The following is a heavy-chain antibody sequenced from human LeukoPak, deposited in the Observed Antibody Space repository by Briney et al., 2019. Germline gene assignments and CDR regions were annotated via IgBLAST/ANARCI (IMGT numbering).Heavy chain of an antibody. V-gene: IGHV4-59*01. CDR3: ARGFTLFDP. Sequence: SQTLSLTCTVSGGSISNYYWSWIRQPPGKGLEWIGYIYYSGSTNYNPSLKSRVTISVDTSKNQFSLKLSSVTTADTAVYYCARGFTLFDPWGQGTLVTVSS. CDR1: GGSISNYY. D-gene: IGHD2/OR15-2a*01. CDR2: IYYSGST. J-gene: IGHJ5*02.